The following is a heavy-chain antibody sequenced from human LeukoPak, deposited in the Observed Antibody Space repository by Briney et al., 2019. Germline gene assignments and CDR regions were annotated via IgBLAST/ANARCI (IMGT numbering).Heavy chain of an antibody. D-gene: IGHD3-10*01. J-gene: IGHJ4*02. Sequence: SETLSLTCTVSGGSISSYYWSWIRQPPGKGLEWIGSIYYSGSTYYNPSLKSRVTISVDTSKNQFSLKLSSVTAADTAVYYCARRVQGYYGSGSSAEFDYWGQGTLVTVSS. CDR1: GGSISSYY. CDR3: ARRVQGYYGSGSSAEFDY. V-gene: IGHV4-59*05. CDR2: IYYSGST.